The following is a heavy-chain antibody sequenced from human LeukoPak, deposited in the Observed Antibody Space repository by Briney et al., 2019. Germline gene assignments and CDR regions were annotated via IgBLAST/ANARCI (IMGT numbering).Heavy chain of an antibody. CDR3: ATTTIRLGY. CDR2: MYYRGST. J-gene: IGHJ4*02. V-gene: IGHV4-38-2*02. CDR1: GYSISSGYY. Sequence: SETLSLTCTVSGYSISSGYYWGWIRQPPGKGLEWIGSMYYRGSTYHNPSLKSRVTISVDTSKNQFSLQLSSVTAADTAVYYCATTTIRLGYWGQGTLVTVSS. D-gene: IGHD1-26*01.